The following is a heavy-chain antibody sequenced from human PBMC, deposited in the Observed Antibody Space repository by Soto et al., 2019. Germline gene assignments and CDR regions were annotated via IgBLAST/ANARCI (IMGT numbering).Heavy chain of an antibody. Sequence: SETLSLTCTVSGGSISSYYWNWIRQPPGKGLEWIGYIYSSGSTNYNPSLKSRVTISLDTSKNQFSLKLSSVSAADTAVYYCARGRAESVDILTAYYTYYFDTWAQRTLVTVSS. CDR2: IYSSGST. CDR1: GGSISSYY. D-gene: IGHD3-9*01. V-gene: IGHV4-59*01. CDR3: ARGRAESVDILTAYYTYYFDT. J-gene: IGHJ4*02.